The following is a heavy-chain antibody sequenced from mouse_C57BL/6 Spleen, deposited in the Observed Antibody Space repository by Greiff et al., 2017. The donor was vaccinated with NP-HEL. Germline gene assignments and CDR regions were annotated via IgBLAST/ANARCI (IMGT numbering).Heavy chain of an antibody. Sequence: QVQLKQPGAELVKPGASVKLSCKASGYTFTSYWMHWVKQRPGQGLEWIGMIHPNSGSTNYNEKFKSKATLTVDKSSSTAYMQLSSLTSEDSAVYYCARSPYDYVFAYWGQGTLVTVSA. CDR1: GYTFTSYW. CDR2: IHPNSGST. D-gene: IGHD2-4*01. CDR3: ARSPYDYVFAY. J-gene: IGHJ3*01. V-gene: IGHV1-64*01.